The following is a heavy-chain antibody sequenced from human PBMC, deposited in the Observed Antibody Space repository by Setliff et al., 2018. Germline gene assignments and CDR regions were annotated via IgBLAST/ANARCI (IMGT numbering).Heavy chain of an antibody. CDR2: INHSGSG. J-gene: IGHJ3*02. V-gene: IGHV4-34*01. D-gene: IGHD1-1*01. Sequence: PSETLSLTCNVYGGSFDTYYWSWIRQPPGKGLEWFGEINHSGSGDYNPSFKGRVTISVDTSKKQFSLTLPSVTAADTALYYCRQAVVGRDVFDIWGQGTVVTVSS. CDR3: RQAVVGRDVFDI. CDR1: GGSFDTYY.